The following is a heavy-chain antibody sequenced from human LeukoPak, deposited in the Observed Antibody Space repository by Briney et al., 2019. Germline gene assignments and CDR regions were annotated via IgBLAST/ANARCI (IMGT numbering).Heavy chain of an antibody. D-gene: IGHD3-3*02. CDR3: AREDILARIRSFDY. Sequence: ASVKVSCKASGYTFTSYGISWVRQAPGQGLEWMGWISAYNGSTNYAQKLQGRVTMTTDTSTSTAYMELRSLRSEDTAVYYCAREDILARIRSFDYWGQGTLVTVSS. J-gene: IGHJ4*02. CDR2: ISAYNGST. V-gene: IGHV1-18*01. CDR1: GYTFTSYG.